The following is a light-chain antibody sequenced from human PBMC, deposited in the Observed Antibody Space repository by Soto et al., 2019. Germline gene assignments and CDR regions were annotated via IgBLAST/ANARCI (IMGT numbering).Light chain of an antibody. CDR3: SSYTSSSTHV. Sequence: QSVLTHPASVSGSPGQSITTACTGTSSDVGGYNYVSWYQQYPGKAPRLVISDVSNRPSGVSNRFSGSKSGNSASLTISGLQAEDEADYYCSSYTSSSTHVFGTGTKVTVL. CDR1: SSDVGGYNY. V-gene: IGLV2-14*01. CDR2: DVS. J-gene: IGLJ1*01.